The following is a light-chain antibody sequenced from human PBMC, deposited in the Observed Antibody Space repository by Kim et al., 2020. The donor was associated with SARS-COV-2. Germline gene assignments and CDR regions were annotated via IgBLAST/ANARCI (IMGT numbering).Light chain of an antibody. Sequence: DSVLTQSPGTLSLSPGERATLSCRASQSVGSNYLAWYQQKPGQAPRLLIYGASSRATGIPDRFSGSGFGTDFTLTISRLEPEDFAVYYCQQYGSSRGFTFGPGTKVDIK. CDR3: QQYGSSRGFT. V-gene: IGKV3-20*01. CDR2: GAS. CDR1: QSVGSNY. J-gene: IGKJ3*01.